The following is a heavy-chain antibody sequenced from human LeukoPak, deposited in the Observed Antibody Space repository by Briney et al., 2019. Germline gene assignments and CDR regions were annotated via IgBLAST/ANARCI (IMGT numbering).Heavy chain of an antibody. CDR2: IYTSGST. V-gene: IGHV4-4*07. CDR3: AREQCEMYNYGMDV. J-gene: IGHJ6*02. CDR1: GGSLSSYF. Sequence: SETLSLTCPVSGGSLSSYFWNWIRQPAGKGLEWIGRIYTSGSTNYNPSLKSRVTMSVDTSKNQLSLKRISVTAADTAVYYCAREQCEMYNYGMDVWGQGTPVTVSS. D-gene: IGHD6-19*01.